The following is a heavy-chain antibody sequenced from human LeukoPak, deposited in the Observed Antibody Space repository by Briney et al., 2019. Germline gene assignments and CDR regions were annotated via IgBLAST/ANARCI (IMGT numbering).Heavy chain of an antibody. CDR1: GFTFSSYS. D-gene: IGHD3-10*02. CDR3: AELGITMIGGV. J-gene: IGHJ6*03. Sequence: GGSLRLSCAASGFTFSSYSMNWARQAPGKGLEWVSSISSSSSYIYYADSVKGRFTISRDNAKNSLYLQMNSLRAEDTAVYYCAELGITMIGGVWGKGTTVTISS. V-gene: IGHV3-21*01. CDR2: ISSSSSYI.